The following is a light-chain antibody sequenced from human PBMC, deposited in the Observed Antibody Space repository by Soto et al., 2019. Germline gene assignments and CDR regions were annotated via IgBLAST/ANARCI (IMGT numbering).Light chain of an antibody. CDR3: QQNDNLPSLT. CDR1: QDISNY. Sequence: DIQMTQSPSSLSASVGDRVTITCQASQDISNYLNWYQQKPAKAPKLLIYDASNLERAFPSRFSGSGTGTDSTLTISSLRPEDIATYYCQQNDNLPSLTFGVGTKVEIK. CDR2: DAS. V-gene: IGKV1-33*01. J-gene: IGKJ4*01.